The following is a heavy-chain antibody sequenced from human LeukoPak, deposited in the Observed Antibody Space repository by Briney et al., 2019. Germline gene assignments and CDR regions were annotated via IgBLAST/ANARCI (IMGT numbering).Heavy chain of an antibody. CDR1: GITLSNYG. CDR2: ISDTGGRT. J-gene: IGHJ4*02. V-gene: IGHV3-23*01. CDR3: AKRGVVIRVILVGFHKEAYYFDS. Sequence: GGSLRLSCAVSGITLSNYGMSWVRQAPGKGLGWVAGISDTGGRTNYADSVKGRFTISRDNPKNTLYLQMNSLRAEDTAVYFCAKRGVVIRVILVGFHKEAYYFDSWGQGALVTVSS. D-gene: IGHD3-22*01.